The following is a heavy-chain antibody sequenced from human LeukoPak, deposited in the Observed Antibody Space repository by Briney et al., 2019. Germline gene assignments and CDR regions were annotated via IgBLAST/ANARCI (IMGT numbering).Heavy chain of an antibody. D-gene: IGHD6-13*01. J-gene: IGHJ4*02. CDR2: ISWNSGSI. V-gene: IGHV3-9*01. Sequence: PGGSLRLSCAASGFTFDDYAMHWVRQAPGKGLEWVSGISWNSGSIGYADSVKGRFTISRDNAKNSLYLQMNSLRAEDTALYYCAKVSAIGEYSSSWYGQYYFDYWGQGTLVTVSS. CDR1: GFTFDDYA. CDR3: AKVSAIGEYSSSWYGQYYFDY.